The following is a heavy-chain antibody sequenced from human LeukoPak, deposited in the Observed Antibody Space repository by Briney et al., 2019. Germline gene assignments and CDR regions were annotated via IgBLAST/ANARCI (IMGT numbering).Heavy chain of an antibody. J-gene: IGHJ6*03. V-gene: IGHV1-2*02. Sequence: ASVTVSCKASGYTFTGYYIHWVRQAPGQGPEWMGWINPNNDDSKSAEKFQGRVTMSRDTSIDTAYMELSSLRPNDTAVYYCARVLNSGFTYDYYHMDVWGQGTTVTVSS. CDR2: INPNNDDS. D-gene: IGHD3-10*01. CDR1: GYTFTGYY. CDR3: ARVLNSGFTYDYYHMDV.